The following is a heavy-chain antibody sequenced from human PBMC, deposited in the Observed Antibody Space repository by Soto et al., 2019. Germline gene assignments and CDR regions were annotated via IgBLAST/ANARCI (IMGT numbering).Heavy chain of an antibody. CDR2: IYHSGST. J-gene: IGHJ5*02. CDR1: GGSIISNNW. D-gene: IGHD6-13*01. CDR3: ARDFGYSSPGRFDP. V-gene: IGHV4-4*02. Sequence: SETLSLTCAVSGGSIISNNWLSWVRQPPGKGLEWIGEIYHSGSTNYNPSLNSRVTISVDTSKNHFSLKLSSVTAADTAVYYCARDFGYSSPGRFDPWGQGTLVTVSS.